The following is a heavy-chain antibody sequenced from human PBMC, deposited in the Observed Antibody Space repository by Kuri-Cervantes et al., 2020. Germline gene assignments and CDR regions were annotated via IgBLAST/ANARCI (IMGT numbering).Heavy chain of an antibody. D-gene: IGHD4-11*01. J-gene: IGHJ5*02. CDR1: GFNFSTYG. Sequence: GGSLTHPCGPSGFNFSTYGMNWVRQAPGKGLEWVSYISSSSSTIYYADSVKGRFTISRDNAKNSLYLQMNSLRAEDTAVYYCARSTKYDYRTTAWFDPWGQGTLVTVSS. CDR3: ARSTKYDYRTTAWFDP. CDR2: ISSSSSTI. V-gene: IGHV3-48*04.